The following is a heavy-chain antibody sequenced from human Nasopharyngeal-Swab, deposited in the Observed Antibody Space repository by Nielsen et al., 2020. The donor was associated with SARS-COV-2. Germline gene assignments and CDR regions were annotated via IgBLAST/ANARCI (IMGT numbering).Heavy chain of an antibody. CDR2: MNSDGRTI. J-gene: IGHJ4*02. CDR1: GFAFSSYW. CDR3: ARAGNYRSDY. D-gene: IGHD1-7*01. V-gene: IGHV3-74*01. Sequence: GGSLRLSCAASGFAFSSYWMHWVRQAPGKGLVWVSRMNSDGRTINYADSVKGRFTISRDNAQNTLYLQMNSLRDEDTAVYYCARAGNYRSDYWGQGTLVTVSS.